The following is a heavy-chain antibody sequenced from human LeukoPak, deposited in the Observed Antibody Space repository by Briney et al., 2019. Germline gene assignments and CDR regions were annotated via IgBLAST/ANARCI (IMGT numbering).Heavy chain of an antibody. Sequence: GRSLRLSCAASGFTFSSYGMHWVRQAPGKGLEWVAVISYDGSNKYYADSVKGRFTISRDNSKNTLYLQMNSLRAEDTAVYYCASDQQAFDYWGQGTLVTVSS. CDR2: ISYDGSNK. V-gene: IGHV3-30*03. D-gene: IGHD2-2*01. CDR1: GFTFSSYG. J-gene: IGHJ4*02. CDR3: ASDQQAFDY.